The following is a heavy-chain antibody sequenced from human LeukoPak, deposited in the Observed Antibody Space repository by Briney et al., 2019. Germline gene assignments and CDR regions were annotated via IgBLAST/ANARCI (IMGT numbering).Heavy chain of an antibody. CDR2: IYSGGST. CDR1: GFTVSSNY. CDR3: AREDDSSGYKYYYYGMDV. Sequence: AGGSLRLSCAASGFTVSSNYMSWVRQAPGKGLEWVSVIYSGGSTYYADSVKGRFTISRDNSKNTLYLQMNSLRAEDTAVYYCAREDDSSGYKYYYYGMDVWGQGTTVTVSS. J-gene: IGHJ6*02. D-gene: IGHD3-22*01. V-gene: IGHV3-53*01.